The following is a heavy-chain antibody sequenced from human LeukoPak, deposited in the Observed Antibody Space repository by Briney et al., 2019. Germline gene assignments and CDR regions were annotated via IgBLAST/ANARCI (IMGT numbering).Heavy chain of an antibody. CDR3: ARLMVRGVIIQGFDY. D-gene: IGHD3-10*01. CDR2: IYYSGST. J-gene: IGHJ4*02. CDR1: GGSISSYY. V-gene: IGHV4-59*08. Sequence: SETLSLTCTGSGGSISSYYWSWIRQPPGKGLEWIGYIYYSGSTNYNPSLKSRVTISVDTSKHQFSLKLSSVTAADTAVYYCARLMVRGVIIQGFDYWGQGTLVTVSS.